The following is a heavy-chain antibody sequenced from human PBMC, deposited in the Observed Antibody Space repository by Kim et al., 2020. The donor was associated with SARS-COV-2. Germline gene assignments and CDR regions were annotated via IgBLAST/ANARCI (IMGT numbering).Heavy chain of an antibody. CDR2: IKSKSAGWTT. J-gene: IGHJ6*02. CDR3: STGYCSGGTCLP. CDR1: GFSFSNAW. V-gene: IGHV3-15*01. D-gene: IGHD2-15*01. Sequence: GGSLRLSCAASGFSFSNAWMSWVRQAPEKGLEWVGRIKSKSAGWTTEYAAPVKGRFTISRDDSKNTLYLEMNSLKTEDTAVYYCSTGYCSGGTCLPWGQGTTVTVSS.